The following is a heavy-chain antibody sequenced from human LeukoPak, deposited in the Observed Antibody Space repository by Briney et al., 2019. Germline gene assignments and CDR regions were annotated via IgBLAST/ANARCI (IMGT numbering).Heavy chain of an antibody. Sequence: GGSLRLSCAASGFTFSSYAMSWVRQAPGKGLEWVSAISGSGGSTYYADSVKGRSTISRDNSKNTLYLQMNSLRAEDTAVYYCARGYASVYYFDYWGQGTLVTVSS. CDR1: GFTFSSYA. V-gene: IGHV3-23*01. D-gene: IGHD3-16*01. J-gene: IGHJ4*02. CDR2: ISGSGGST. CDR3: ARGYASVYYFDY.